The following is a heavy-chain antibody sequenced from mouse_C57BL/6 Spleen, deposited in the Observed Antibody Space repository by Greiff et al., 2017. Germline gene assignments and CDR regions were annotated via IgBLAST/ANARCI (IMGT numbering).Heavy chain of an antibody. D-gene: IGHD2-4*01. CDR2: IDPETGGT. CDR1: GYTFTDYE. CDR3: TRSLGITTSYYAMDY. Sequence: QAQLQQSGAELVRPGASVTLSCKASGYTFTDYEMHWVKQTPVPGLEWIGAIDPETGGTAYNQKFKGKAILTADKSSSTAYMELRSLTSEDAAVYYWTRSLGITTSYYAMDYWGQGTSVTVSS. J-gene: IGHJ4*01. V-gene: IGHV1-15*01.